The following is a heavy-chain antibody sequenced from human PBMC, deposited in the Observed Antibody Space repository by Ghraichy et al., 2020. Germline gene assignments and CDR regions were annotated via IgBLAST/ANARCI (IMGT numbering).Heavy chain of an antibody. CDR3: AGEGAGYGPAPAYYYYMDV. J-gene: IGHJ6*03. CDR2: ISSSSSYI. CDR1: GFTFSSYS. D-gene: IGHD3-10*01. Sequence: ETLSLTCAASGFTFSSYSMNWVRQAPGKGLEWVSSISSSSSYIYYADSVKGRFTISRDNAKNSLYLQMNSLRAEDTAVYYCAGEGAGYGPAPAYYYYMDVWGKGTTVTVSS. V-gene: IGHV3-21*01.